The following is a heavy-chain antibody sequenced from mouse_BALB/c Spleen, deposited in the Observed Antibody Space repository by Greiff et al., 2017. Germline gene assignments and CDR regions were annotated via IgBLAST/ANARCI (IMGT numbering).Heavy chain of an antibody. D-gene: IGHD1-1*01. CDR3: ARYDYGSSYFDY. CDR2: INPSNGRT. CDR1: GYTFTSYW. V-gene: IGHV1S81*02. Sequence: VQLQQPGAELVKPGASVKLSCKASGYTFTSYWMHWVKQRPGQGLEWIGEINPSNGRTNYNEKFKSKATLTVDKSSSTAYMQLSSLTSEDSAVYYCARYDYGSSYFDYWGQGTTLTVSS. J-gene: IGHJ2*01.